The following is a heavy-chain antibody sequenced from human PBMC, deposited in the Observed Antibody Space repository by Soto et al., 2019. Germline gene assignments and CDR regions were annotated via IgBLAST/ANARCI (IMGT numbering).Heavy chain of an antibody. J-gene: IGHJ4*02. CDR1: GFTFGRYG. CDR3: AKETIQVGGPNYFDY. V-gene: IGHV3-30*18. D-gene: IGHD1-1*01. Sequence: GGSLRLSCEASGFTFGRYGMHWVRQAPGMGLEWVAVISWDGLAQYYGDSVRGRFTISRDNSQSTLYLQMNSLRTEDTAIYYCAKETIQVGGPNYFDYWGQGVLVTVPS. CDR2: ISWDGLAQ.